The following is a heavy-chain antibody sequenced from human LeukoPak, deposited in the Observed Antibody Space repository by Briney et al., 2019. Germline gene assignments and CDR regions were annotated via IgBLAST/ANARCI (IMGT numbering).Heavy chain of an antibody. V-gene: IGHV4-61*01. CDR1: GGSVNSGSYF. J-gene: IGHJ6*02. CDR3: ATDYSNFYGMDV. D-gene: IGHD4-11*01. Sequence: SETLSLTCNVSGGSVNSGSYFWSWFRQPPGRGLEWIGYIQNSATTNYNPSLESRVTIFVDSSKDQFSLRVTSVTAADTAVYYCATDYSNFYGMDVWGQGTTVTVSS. CDR2: IQNSATT.